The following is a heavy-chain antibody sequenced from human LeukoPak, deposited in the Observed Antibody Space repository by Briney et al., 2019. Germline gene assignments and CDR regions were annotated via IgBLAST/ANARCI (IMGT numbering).Heavy chain of an antibody. CDR1: GFTFSTYA. CDR2: ISGSDDGT. J-gene: IGHJ1*01. CDR3: SRGGSRAARPVYFQH. D-gene: IGHD6-6*01. Sequence: GGSLRLSCAASGFTFSTYAMSWVRQIPGKGLEWVSAISGSDDGTYYADSVKGRFTISRDNAKNSLYLQMNSLRAEDTAIYYCSRGGSRAARPVYFQHWGQGTLVTVSS. V-gene: IGHV3-23*01.